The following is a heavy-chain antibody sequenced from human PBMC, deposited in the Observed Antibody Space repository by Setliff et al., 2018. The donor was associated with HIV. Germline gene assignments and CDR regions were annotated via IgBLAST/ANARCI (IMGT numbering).Heavy chain of an antibody. CDR2: IDPKTSEK. Sequence: GASVNVSCKTSGYTFTDYYITWVQQAPGKGLVWMGRIDPKTSEKNYAEDFQGRITIAADWSIETAYMELSSLRFVDTAVYYCRGTAGSSCDHWGQGNRVPSPQ. V-gene: IGHV1-69-2*01. CDR1: GYTFTDYY. J-gene: IGHJ4*02. CDR3: RGTAGSSCDH. D-gene: IGHD6-13*01.